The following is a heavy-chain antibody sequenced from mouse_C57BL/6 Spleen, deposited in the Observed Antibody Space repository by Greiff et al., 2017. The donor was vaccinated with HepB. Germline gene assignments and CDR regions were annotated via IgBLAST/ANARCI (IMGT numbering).Heavy chain of an antibody. J-gene: IGHJ3*01. Sequence: EVQLQQSGPELVKPGASVKMSCKASGYTFTDYNMHWVKQSHGKSLEWIGYINPNNGGTSYNQKFKGKATLTVNKSSSTAYMELRSLTSEDSAVYYCARERGSSTSFAYWGQGTLVTVSA. CDR3: ARERGSSTSFAY. V-gene: IGHV1-22*01. CDR1: GYTFTDYN. D-gene: IGHD1-1*01. CDR2: INPNNGGT.